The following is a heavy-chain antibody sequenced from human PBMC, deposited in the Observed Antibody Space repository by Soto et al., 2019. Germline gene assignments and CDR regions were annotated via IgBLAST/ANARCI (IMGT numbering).Heavy chain of an antibody. CDR2: ISGSGGST. CDR1: GFTFSSYA. Sequence: GESLKISCAASGFTFSSYAMSWVRQAPGKGLERVSAISGSGGSTYYADSVKGRFTISRDNSKNTLYLQMNSLRAEDTAVYYCAKVYDSSGYYYDAFDIWGQGTMVTVSS. V-gene: IGHV3-23*01. J-gene: IGHJ3*02. CDR3: AKVYDSSGYYYDAFDI. D-gene: IGHD3-22*01.